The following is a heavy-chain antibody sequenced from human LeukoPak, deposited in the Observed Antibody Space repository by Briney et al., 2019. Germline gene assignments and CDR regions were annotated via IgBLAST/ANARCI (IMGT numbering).Heavy chain of an antibody. CDR2: IWTDGGP. V-gene: IGHV4-61*02. Sequence: SETLSLTCTVAGDSMRSDNYDWGWIRQPAGKGLEWIGRIWTDGGPSYKASLKSRVTISVDTSKNQFSLKLSSVTAADTAVYYCARDGIAAAGTFDYWGQGTLVTVSS. D-gene: IGHD6-13*01. CDR1: GDSMRSDNYD. J-gene: IGHJ4*02. CDR3: ARDGIAAAGTFDY.